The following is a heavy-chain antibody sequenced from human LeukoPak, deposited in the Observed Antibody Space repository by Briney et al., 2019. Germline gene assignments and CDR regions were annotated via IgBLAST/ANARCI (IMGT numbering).Heavy chain of an antibody. CDR2: ISGSGGST. CDR1: GFTFSSYG. CDR3: ARDFHRRLYDSSAYHPY. J-gene: IGHJ4*02. V-gene: IGHV3-23*01. Sequence: GGSLRLSCAASGFTFSSYGMSWVRQAPGKGLEWVSAISGSGGSTYYADSVKGRFTISRDNSKNTLYLQMNSLRAEDTAVYYCARDFHRRLYDSSAYHPYWGQGTLVIVSS. D-gene: IGHD3-22*01.